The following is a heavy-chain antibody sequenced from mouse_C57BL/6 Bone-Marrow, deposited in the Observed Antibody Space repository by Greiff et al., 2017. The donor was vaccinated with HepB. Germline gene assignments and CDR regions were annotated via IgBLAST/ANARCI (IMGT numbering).Heavy chain of an antibody. D-gene: IGHD1-1*01. V-gene: IGHV1-59*01. CDR1: GYTFTSYW. CDR3: ARYTTTVVALDY. CDR2: IDPSDSYT. J-gene: IGHJ2*01. Sequence: QVQLQQSGAELVRPGTSVKLSCKASGYTFTSYWMHWVKQRPGQGLEWIGVIDPSDSYTNYNQKFKGKATLTVDTSSSTAYMQLSSLTSEDSAVYYCARYTTTVVALDYWGQGTTLTVSS.